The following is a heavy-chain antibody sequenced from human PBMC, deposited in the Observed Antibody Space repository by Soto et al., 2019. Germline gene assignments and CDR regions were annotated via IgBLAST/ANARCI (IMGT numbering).Heavy chain of an antibody. Sequence: GESLKISCKGSGYSFTSYWIGWVRQMPGKGLEWMGIIYPGDSDTRHGPSFQGQVTISADKSISTAYLQWSSLKASDTAMYYCARRDTYYDILTGPWYYFDYWGQGTLVTVSS. CDR1: GYSFTSYW. CDR3: ARRDTYYDILTGPWYYFDY. CDR2: IYPGDSDT. V-gene: IGHV5-51*01. D-gene: IGHD3-9*01. J-gene: IGHJ4*02.